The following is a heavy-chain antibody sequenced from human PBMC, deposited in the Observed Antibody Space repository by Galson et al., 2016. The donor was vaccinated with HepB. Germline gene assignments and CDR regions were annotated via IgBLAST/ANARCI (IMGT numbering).Heavy chain of an antibody. CDR1: GCTFTSYA. D-gene: IGHD1-14*01. J-gene: IGHJ4*02. CDR2: ISGSGDTA. V-gene: IGHV3-23*01. Sequence: SLRLSCAASGCTFTSYAMSWARQAPGKGLEWVSAISGSGDTANYTQSVKGRFTISSDNSETTLYLKLNSLRARDTALYYCAKGVNQQHPCYFDSWGQGILVTVSS. CDR3: AKGVNQQHPCYFDS.